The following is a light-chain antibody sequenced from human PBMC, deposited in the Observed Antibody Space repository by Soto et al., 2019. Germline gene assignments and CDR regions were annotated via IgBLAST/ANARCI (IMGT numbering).Light chain of an antibody. V-gene: IGKV1-6*01. Sequence: TVTAGASRDIGSDLSWYQQKPGKAPTLLIYAASNLQSGVPSRFRGSRSGTEFTLTFSILQPEVFPTYYRLHALHDSWKLGQGTKVDIK. CDR1: RDIGSD. J-gene: IGKJ1*01. CDR3: LHALHDSWK. CDR2: AAS.